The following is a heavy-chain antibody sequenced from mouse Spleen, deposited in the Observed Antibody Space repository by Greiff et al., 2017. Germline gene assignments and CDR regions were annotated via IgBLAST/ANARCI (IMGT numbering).Heavy chain of an antibody. D-gene: IGHD4-1*01. Sequence: QVQLQQSGAELARPGASVKMSCKASGYTFTRYTMHWVKQRPGQGLEWIGYINPSSGYIKYNQKFKDKATLTADKSSSTAYMQLSSLTSEDSAVYYCTGTEVWFAYWGQGTLVTVSA. V-gene: IGHV1-4*01. CDR3: TGTEVWFAY. J-gene: IGHJ3*01. CDR1: GYTFTRYT. CDR2: INPSSGYI.